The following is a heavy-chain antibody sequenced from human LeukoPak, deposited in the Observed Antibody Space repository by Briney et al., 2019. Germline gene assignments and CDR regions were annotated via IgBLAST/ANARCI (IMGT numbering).Heavy chain of an antibody. Sequence: ASVKVSCKASGYTFTSYAMHWVRQAPGQGLEWMGWINAGNGNTKYSQKFQGRVTITRDTSASTAYMELSSLRSEDTAVYYCARDRSLGYSGYGVPSYYYYGMDVWGKGTTVTVSS. V-gene: IGHV1-3*01. CDR2: INAGNGNT. CDR1: GYTFTSYA. D-gene: IGHD5-12*01. J-gene: IGHJ6*04. CDR3: ARDRSLGYSGYGVPSYYYYGMDV.